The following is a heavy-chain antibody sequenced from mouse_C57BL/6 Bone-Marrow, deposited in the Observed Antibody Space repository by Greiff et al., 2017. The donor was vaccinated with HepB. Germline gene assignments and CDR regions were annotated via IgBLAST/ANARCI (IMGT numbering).Heavy chain of an antibody. CDR2: IHPNSGST. Sequence: VQLQQPGAELVKPGASVKLSCKASGYTFTSYWMHRVKQRPGQGLEWIGMIHPNSGSTNYNEKFKSKATLTVDKSSSTAYMQLSSLTSEDSAVYYCARYYGSSCYAMDYWGQGTSVTVSS. J-gene: IGHJ4*01. CDR1: GYTFTSYW. CDR3: ARYYGSSCYAMDY. D-gene: IGHD1-1*01. V-gene: IGHV1-64*01.